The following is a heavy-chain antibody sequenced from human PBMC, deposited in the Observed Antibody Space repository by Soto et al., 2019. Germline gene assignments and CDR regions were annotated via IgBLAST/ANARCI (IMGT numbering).Heavy chain of an antibody. V-gene: IGHV3-74*01. CDR2: INRDGSST. Sequence: EVQLVESGGGLVQPGGSLRLSCAASGFTFSSYWMHWVRQAPGKGLVWVSRINRDGSSTSYADSVKGRFTISRDNAKNTLYLQMNSLRAEDTAVYYCATIPYCSGGSCYSYYYYYGMDVWGQGTTVTVSS. D-gene: IGHD2-15*01. CDR3: ATIPYCSGGSCYSYYYYYGMDV. J-gene: IGHJ6*02. CDR1: GFTFSSYW.